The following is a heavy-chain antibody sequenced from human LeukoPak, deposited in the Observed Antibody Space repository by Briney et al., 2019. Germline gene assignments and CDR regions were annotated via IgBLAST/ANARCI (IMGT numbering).Heavy chain of an antibody. D-gene: IGHD3-10*01. CDR2: ITYDGITT. J-gene: IGHJ4*02. CDR3: VKEQSSGNYRTADF. CDR1: GFTLSSCG. Sequence: GTSLRLSCAASGFTLSSCGMHWVRQAPGKGLEWVAVITYDGITTYFDDSVKGRYTISRDTSKSMLYLQMNSLRPEDTAVYYCVKEQSSGNYRTADFWGQGTLVTVSS. V-gene: IGHV3-30*18.